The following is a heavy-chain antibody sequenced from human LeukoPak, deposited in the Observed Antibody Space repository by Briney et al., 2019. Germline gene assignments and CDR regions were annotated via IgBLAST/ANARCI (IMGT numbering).Heavy chain of an antibody. J-gene: IGHJ4*02. CDR2: IYYSGTT. V-gene: IGHV4-39*01. CDR3: ARHADSGFGVLAFLY. D-gene: IGHD3-10*01. CDR1: GAFISSGNYY. Sequence: SETLSLTCSVSGAFISSGNYYWGWIRQPPVKGLEWIGSIYYSGTTYHNPSLKSRVTISVDTSKNQFSLKLTSVTAADTAVFYCARHADSGFGVLAFLYWGQGTLVTVSS.